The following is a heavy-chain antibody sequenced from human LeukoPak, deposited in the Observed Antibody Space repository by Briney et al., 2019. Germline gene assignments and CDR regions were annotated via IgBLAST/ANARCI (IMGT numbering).Heavy chain of an antibody. CDR3: ARVNINNWHSCDY. CDR1: GFTFSSYW. Sequence: GSLRLSCAASGFTFSSYWMNWARQPPGKGLEWIGEIYHSGSPNYNPSLKSRVTISVDKSRNHFSLNLSSVTAADTAVYYCARVNINNWHSCDYWGQGTLVTVSS. CDR2: IYHSGSP. V-gene: IGHV4-4*02. D-gene: IGHD1-1*01. J-gene: IGHJ4*02.